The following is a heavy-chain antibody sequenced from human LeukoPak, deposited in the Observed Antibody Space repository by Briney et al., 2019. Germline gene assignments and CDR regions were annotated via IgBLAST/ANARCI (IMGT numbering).Heavy chain of an antibody. CDR2: ISASGGST. J-gene: IGHJ4*02. V-gene: IGHV3-23*01. D-gene: IGHD6-19*01. CDR3: AKARSGWYLFDY. CDR1: GFTFTNSA. Sequence: PGGSLRLSCAASGFTFTNSAMGWVRQAPGTGLEWVSSISASGGSTYYADSVKGRFTISRDNSKNTLYLQMNSLRVEDTAIYYCAKARSGWYLFDYWGQETLVTVSS.